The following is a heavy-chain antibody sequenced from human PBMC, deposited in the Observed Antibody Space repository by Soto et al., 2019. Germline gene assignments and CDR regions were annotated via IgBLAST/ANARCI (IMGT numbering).Heavy chain of an antibody. CDR3: VRGITLIEAVQGGAHDQYYFDS. J-gene: IGHJ4*02. CDR2: INHSGAT. V-gene: IGHV4-34*01. CDR1: GGSFSGHY. Sequence: SETLSVSCAFYGGSFSGHYWSWIRQSPGMGLELTGEINHSGATNYSPSLKSRITLLVDTSKNQFSLKLRSVTAADTAVYYCVRGITLIEAVQGGAHDQYYFDSWGQGTRVTVSS. D-gene: IGHD3-22*01.